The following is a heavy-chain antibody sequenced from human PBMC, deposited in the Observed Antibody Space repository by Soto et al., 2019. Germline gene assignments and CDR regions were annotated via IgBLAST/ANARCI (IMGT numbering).Heavy chain of an antibody. Sequence: EVQLLESGGGLVQPGVSLRLSCAASGFTFSSYAMSWVRQAPGKGLEWVSVISGSGGRIYYADSVKGRFTISRDNSKNTLYLQMNSLRDEDTAIYYCAKERRLERGDFDYWGQGTLVTVSS. CDR1: GFTFSSYA. CDR2: ISGSGGRI. J-gene: IGHJ4*02. V-gene: IGHV3-23*01. D-gene: IGHD1-1*01. CDR3: AKERRLERGDFDY.